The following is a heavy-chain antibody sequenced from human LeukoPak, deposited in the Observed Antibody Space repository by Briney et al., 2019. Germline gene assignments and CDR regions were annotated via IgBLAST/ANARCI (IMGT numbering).Heavy chain of an antibody. Sequence: PGRSLGLSCAASGFTFSSYAMHWVRQAPGKGLEWVAVISYDGSNKYYADSVKGRFTISRDNSKNTLYLQMNSLRAEDTAVYYCARVPGYDSSGYFDYWGQGTLVTVSS. J-gene: IGHJ4*02. D-gene: IGHD3-22*01. V-gene: IGHV3-30*04. CDR2: ISYDGSNK. CDR3: ARVPGYDSSGYFDY. CDR1: GFTFSSYA.